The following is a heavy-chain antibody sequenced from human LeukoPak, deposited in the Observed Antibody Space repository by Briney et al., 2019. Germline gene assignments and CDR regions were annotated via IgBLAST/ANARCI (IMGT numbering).Heavy chain of an antibody. CDR2: VSSSGGTT. D-gene: IGHD6-19*01. J-gene: IGHJ4*02. V-gene: IGHV3-23*01. CDR3: AKPSSGWTSFDY. CDR1: GFTLRNYA. Sequence: PGGSLRLSCSASGFTLRNYAMSWVRKAPGKGLEWVSGVSSSGGTTYYADSVKGRFTISRDNSKNTLYLQVNSLRAEDTAVYYCAKPSSGWTSFDYWGQGTLVTVSS.